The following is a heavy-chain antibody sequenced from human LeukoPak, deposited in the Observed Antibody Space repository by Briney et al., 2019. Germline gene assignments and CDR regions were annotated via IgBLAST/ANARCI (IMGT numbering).Heavy chain of an antibody. D-gene: IGHD2-2*01. Sequence: ASVKVSCKASGYTFTSYAMNWVRQAPGQGLEWRGWINTNTGNPTYAQGFTGRFVFSLDTSVSTAYLQISSLKAEDTAVYYCARLYCSSTSCPYYYGMDVWGQGTTVTVSS. CDR3: ARLYCSSTSCPYYYGMDV. CDR2: INTNTGNP. J-gene: IGHJ6*02. CDR1: GYTFTSYA. V-gene: IGHV7-4-1*02.